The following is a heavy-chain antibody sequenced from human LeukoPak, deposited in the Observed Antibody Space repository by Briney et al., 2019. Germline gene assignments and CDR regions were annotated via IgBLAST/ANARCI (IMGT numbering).Heavy chain of an antibody. CDR3: ARGLGFWSGYYSYFQH. D-gene: IGHD3-3*01. CDR2: ISSSSSTI. V-gene: IGHV3-48*01. Sequence: GRSLRLSCAASGFTFSSYSMNWVRQAPGKGLEWVSYISSSSSTIYYADSVKGRFTISRDNAKNSLYLQMNSLRAEDTAVYYCARGLGFWSGYYSYFQHWGQGTLVTVSS. CDR1: GFTFSSYS. J-gene: IGHJ1*01.